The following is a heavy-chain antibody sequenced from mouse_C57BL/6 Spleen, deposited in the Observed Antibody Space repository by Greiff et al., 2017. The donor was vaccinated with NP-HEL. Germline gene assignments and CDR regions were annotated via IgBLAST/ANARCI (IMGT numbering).Heavy chain of an antibody. Sequence: QVQLQQPGAELVKPGASVKVSCKASGYTFTSYWMHWVKQRPGQGLEWIGRIHPSDSDTNYNHKFKGKATLTVDKSSSTAYMQLSSLTSEDSAVYYCAIAVIATGVAPFAYWGQGTLVTVSA. CDR2: IHPSDSDT. J-gene: IGHJ3*01. CDR3: AIAVIATGVAPFAY. CDR1: GYTFTSYW. V-gene: IGHV1-74*01. D-gene: IGHD1-1*01.